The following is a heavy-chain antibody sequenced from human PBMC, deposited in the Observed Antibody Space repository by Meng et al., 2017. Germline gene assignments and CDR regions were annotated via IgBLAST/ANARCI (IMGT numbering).Heavy chain of an antibody. Sequence: VEVGAWVKKPGSSLKVSCKVSGVTLSSYAISWVRQAPGQGLEWMGGIIPIFGTANYAQKFQGRVTITADESTSTAYMELSSLRSEDTAVYYCASPYCTNGVCSPEYWGQGTLVTVSS. D-gene: IGHD2-8*01. CDR3: ASPYCTNGVCSPEY. CDR2: IIPIFGTA. J-gene: IGHJ4*02. CDR1: GVTLSSYA. V-gene: IGHV1-69*01.